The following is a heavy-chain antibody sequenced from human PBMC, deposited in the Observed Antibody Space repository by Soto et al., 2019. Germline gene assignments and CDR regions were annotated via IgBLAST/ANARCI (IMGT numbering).Heavy chain of an antibody. CDR2: IIPIFGTT. CDR3: ARECQEMASIRFDY. J-gene: IGHJ4*02. D-gene: IGHD5-12*01. CDR1: GDTSNVYP. V-gene: IGHV1-69*01. Sequence: QVQLEQSGPEVKKPGSSVKVSCKASGDTSNVYPISWVRQAPRQGLEWMGGIIPIFGTTNYAQRFQGRLTITADPSTSTVYMELSSLKSDDTAIYYCARECQEMASIRFDYWGQGTLVTVSS.